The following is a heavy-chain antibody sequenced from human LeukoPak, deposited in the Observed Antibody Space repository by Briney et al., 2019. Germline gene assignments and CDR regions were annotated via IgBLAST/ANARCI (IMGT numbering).Heavy chain of an antibody. CDR2: ISSSSTI. J-gene: IGHJ4*02. CDR3: ARDLDHYYDSSSYEDY. CDR1: GFTFSSYS. D-gene: IGHD3-22*01. Sequence: GGSLRLSCAASGFTFSSYSMNWVRQAPGKGLEWVSYISSSSTIYYADSVKGRFTISRDNAKNSLYLQMNSLRAEDTAVYYCARDLDHYYDSSSYEDYWGQGTLVTVSS. V-gene: IGHV3-48*01.